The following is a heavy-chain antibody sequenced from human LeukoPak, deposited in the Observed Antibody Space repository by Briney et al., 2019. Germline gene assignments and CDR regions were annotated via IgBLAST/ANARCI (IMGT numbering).Heavy chain of an antibody. J-gene: IGHJ6*03. CDR1: GGSISSGSYY. D-gene: IGHD6-6*01. CDR3: AREVPRKVKYSSSSPYYYYYYYYMDV. V-gene: IGHV4-61*02. CDR2: IYTSGST. Sequence: PSETLSLTCTVSGGSISSGSYYWSWIRQPAGKELVWIGRIYTSGSTNYNPSLKSRVTISVDTSKNQFSLKLSSVTAADTAVYYCAREVPRKVKYSSSSPYYYYYYYYMDVWGKGTTVTVSS.